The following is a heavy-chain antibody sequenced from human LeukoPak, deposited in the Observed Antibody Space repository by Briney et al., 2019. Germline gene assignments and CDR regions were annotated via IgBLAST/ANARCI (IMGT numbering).Heavy chain of an antibody. CDR3: ARDLGIAVAGTAYYYYYGMDV. CDR1: GYTFTSYA. D-gene: IGHD6-19*01. V-gene: IGHV7-4-1*02. CDR2: INTNTGNP. J-gene: IGHJ6*02. Sequence: ASVKVSCKASGYTFTSYAMNWVRQAPGQGLEWMGWINTNTGNPTYAQGFTGRFVFSLDTSVSTAYLQISSLKAEDTPVYYCARDLGIAVAGTAYYYYYGMDVWGQGTTVTVSS.